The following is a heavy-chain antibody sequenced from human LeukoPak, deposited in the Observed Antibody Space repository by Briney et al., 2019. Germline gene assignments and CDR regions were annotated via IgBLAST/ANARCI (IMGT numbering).Heavy chain of an antibody. D-gene: IGHD3-22*01. Sequence: PGGSLRLSCAVSGISVSSYAVHWVRQAPGKGLEWVAVMPQDGSNEHYADSVKGRFTISRDMSKNTVFLQMNSLRAEDTAVYYCAKHYDSSGYYFDYWGQGTLVTVSS. CDR3: AKHYDSSGYYFDY. V-gene: IGHV3-30*04. CDR1: GISVSSYA. CDR2: MPQDGSNE. J-gene: IGHJ4*02.